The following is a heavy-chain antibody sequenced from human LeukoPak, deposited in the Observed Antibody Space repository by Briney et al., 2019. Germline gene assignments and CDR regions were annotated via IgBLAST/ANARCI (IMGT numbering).Heavy chain of an antibody. CDR1: GFTFSSYS. J-gene: IGHJ4*02. D-gene: IGHD3-22*01. CDR2: ISSSGSTI. CDR3: ARADYYDSSGYSFDY. Sequence: GGSLRLSCAASGFTFSSYSMTWVRQAPGKGLEWVSYISSSGSTIYYADSVKGRFTISRDNAKNSLYLQMNSLRAEDTAVYYCARADYYDSSGYSFDYWGQGTLVTVSS. V-gene: IGHV3-48*04.